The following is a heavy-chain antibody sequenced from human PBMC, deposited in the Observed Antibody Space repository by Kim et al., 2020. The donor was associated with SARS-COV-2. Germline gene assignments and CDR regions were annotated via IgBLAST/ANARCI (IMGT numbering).Heavy chain of an antibody. J-gene: IGHJ5*02. V-gene: IGHV4-34*01. CDR1: GGSFSGYY. Sequence: SETLSLTCAVYGGSFSGYYWSWIRQPPGKGLEWIGEINHSGSTNYNPSLKSRVTISVDTSKNQFSLKLSSVTAADTAVYYCARDGATWGQGTLVTVSS. D-gene: IGHD1-26*01. CDR2: INHSGST. CDR3: ARDGAT.